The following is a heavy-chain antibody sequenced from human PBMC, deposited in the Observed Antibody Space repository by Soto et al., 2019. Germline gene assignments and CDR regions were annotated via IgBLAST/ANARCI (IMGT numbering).Heavy chain of an antibody. CDR3: ARYHYYDSSGYSPFDY. CDR1: GYTFTSYC. CDR2: ISAYNGNT. Sequence: GSVKVSCKASGYTFTSYCISWVLQAPGQGLEWMGWISAYNGNTNYAQKLQGRVTMTTDTSTSTAYMELRSLRSDDTAVYYCARYHYYDSSGYSPFDYWGQGTLVTVSS. V-gene: IGHV1-18*01. D-gene: IGHD3-22*01. J-gene: IGHJ4*02.